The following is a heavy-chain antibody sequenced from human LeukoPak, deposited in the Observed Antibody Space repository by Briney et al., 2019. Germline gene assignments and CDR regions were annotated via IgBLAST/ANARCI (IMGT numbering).Heavy chain of an antibody. D-gene: IGHD5-18*01. V-gene: IGHV1-46*01. Sequence: GASVKVSCKASGYTFTAYNIHWVRQAPGQGLEYMGIINPSGGSSGGSTTYAQKFQGRVTMTRDTSTSTVYMELSNLRSEDTAVYYCARGGYIYGSFDNWGQGTLVTVSS. CDR2: INPSGGSSGGST. J-gene: IGHJ4*02. CDR3: ARGGYIYGSFDN. CDR1: GYTFTAYN.